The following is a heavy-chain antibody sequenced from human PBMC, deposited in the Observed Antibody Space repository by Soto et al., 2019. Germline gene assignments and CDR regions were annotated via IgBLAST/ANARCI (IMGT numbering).Heavy chain of an antibody. D-gene: IGHD3-3*02. CDR2: IDPSDSYT. Sequence: LKISCKGSGYSFTSYWISWVRQMPGKGLEWMGRIDPSDSYTNYSPSFQGHVTISADKSISTAYLQWSSLKASDTAMYYCARLFPFLESSYYYGMDVWGQGTTVTVSS. J-gene: IGHJ6*02. V-gene: IGHV5-10-1*01. CDR3: ARLFPFLESSYYYGMDV. CDR1: GYSFTSYW.